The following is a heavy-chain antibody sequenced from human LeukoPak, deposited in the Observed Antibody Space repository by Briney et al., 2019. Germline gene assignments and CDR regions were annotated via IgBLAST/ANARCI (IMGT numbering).Heavy chain of an antibody. J-gene: IGHJ4*02. CDR3: AICNVDTAGVDY. Sequence: RPGGSLRLSCAASGFTFDDYGMSWVRQAPGKGLEWVSGINWNGGSTGYADSVKGRFTISRDNAKNSLYLQMNSLRAEDTAVYYCAICNVDTAGVDYWGQGALVTVSS. V-gene: IGHV3-20*04. D-gene: IGHD5-18*01. CDR2: INWNGGST. CDR1: GFTFDDYG.